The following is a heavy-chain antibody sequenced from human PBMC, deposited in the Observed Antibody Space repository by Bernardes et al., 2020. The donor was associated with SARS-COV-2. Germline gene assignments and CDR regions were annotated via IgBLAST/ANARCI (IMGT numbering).Heavy chain of an antibody. CDR3: ARGSHGSGYYYGMDV. J-gene: IGHJ6*02. Sequence: GGSLRLSCAASGFTFSSYWMSWVRQAPGKGLEWVANIKQDGSDKYYVYSVKGRLTISRDNAKNSLYLQMNSLRAEDTAVYYCARGSHGSGYYYGMDVWGQGTTVTVSS. CDR2: IKQDGSDK. CDR1: GFTFSSYW. D-gene: IGHD3-10*01. V-gene: IGHV3-7*03.